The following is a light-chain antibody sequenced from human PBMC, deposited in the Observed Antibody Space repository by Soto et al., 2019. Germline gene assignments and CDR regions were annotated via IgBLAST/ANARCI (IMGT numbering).Light chain of an antibody. CDR1: QSISSW. CDR3: QQYNSYSWT. CDR2: DAS. V-gene: IGKV1-5*01. Sequence: DIQMTQSPSTLSASLGDRVAISCRASQSISSWLAWYQQKPGKAPKLLIYDASSLESGVPSRFSGSGSGTEFTLTISSLQPDDFATYYCQQYNSYSWTFGQ. J-gene: IGKJ1*01.